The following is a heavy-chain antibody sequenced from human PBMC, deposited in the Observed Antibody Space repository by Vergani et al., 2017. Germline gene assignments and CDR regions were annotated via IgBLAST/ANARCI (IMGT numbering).Heavy chain of an antibody. Sequence: QVQLVQSGAEVKKPGASVKVSCKASGYTFTSYAMHWVRQARGQRLEWMGWINVGNGNTKYSQKFQGRATITRDTSASTAYMELSSLRSEDTAVYYCARVGIVNWFDPWGQGTLVTGSS. CDR3: ARVGIVNWFDP. D-gene: IGHD2-15*01. V-gene: IGHV1-3*01. CDR2: INVGNGNT. CDR1: GYTFTSYA. J-gene: IGHJ5*02.